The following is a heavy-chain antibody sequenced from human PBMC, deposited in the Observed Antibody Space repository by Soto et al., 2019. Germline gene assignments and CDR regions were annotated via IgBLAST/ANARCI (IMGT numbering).Heavy chain of an antibody. V-gene: IGHV4-59*01. CDR2: IYYRGST. D-gene: IGHD5-12*01. Sequence: SETLSLTCTVSGGSISSYYWSWIRQPPGKGQEWIGYIYYRGSTNYNPSLKSRVTISVDTSKNQFSLKLSSVTAADTAVYYCAREGAGDGYPRPLRYWGQGTLVHVS. CDR3: AREGAGDGYPRPLRY. J-gene: IGHJ4*02. CDR1: GGSISSYY.